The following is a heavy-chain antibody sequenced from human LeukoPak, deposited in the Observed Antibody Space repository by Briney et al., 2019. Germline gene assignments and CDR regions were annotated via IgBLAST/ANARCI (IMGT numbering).Heavy chain of an antibody. CDR1: GGSISSRSYY. CDR2: IYTSGST. Sequence: PSQTLSLTCTVSGGSISSRSYYWRWIRQPAGKGLEWIGRIYTSGSTNYNPSLKSRVTISVDTSKNQFSLKLSSVTAADTAVYYCAGDQVVVVPAAMIVRRWFDPWGQGTLVTVSS. D-gene: IGHD2-2*01. CDR3: AGDQVVVVPAAMIVRRWFDP. J-gene: IGHJ5*02. V-gene: IGHV4-61*02.